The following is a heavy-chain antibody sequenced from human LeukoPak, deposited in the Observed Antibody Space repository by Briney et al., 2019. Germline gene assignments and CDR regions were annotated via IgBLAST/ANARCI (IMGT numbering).Heavy chain of an antibody. J-gene: IGHJ4*02. CDR3: ARGLYSSRWTSSYFDY. Sequence: SETLSLTCTVSGGSISRGSYFWSWIRQPAGKGLEWIGRVYTSETPKYNPSLKSRVTISVDTSKNQFSLKLSSVTAADTAVYYCARGLYSSRWTSSYFDYWGQGTLVIVSS. CDR2: VYTSETP. V-gene: IGHV4-61*02. CDR1: GGSISRGSYF. D-gene: IGHD6-13*01.